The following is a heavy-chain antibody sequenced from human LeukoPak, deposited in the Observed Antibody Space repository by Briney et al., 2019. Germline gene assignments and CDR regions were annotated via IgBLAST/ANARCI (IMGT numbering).Heavy chain of an antibody. V-gene: IGHV4-39*01. CDR1: GGSISSSSYY. Sequence: SETLSLTCTVSGGSISSSSYYWGWIRQPPGKGLEWIGSIYYSGSTYYNPSLKSRVTISVDTSKNQFSLKLSSVTAADTAVYYCARHLIRSSWYGEDWVDYWGQGTLVTVSS. CDR2: IYYSGST. D-gene: IGHD6-13*01. J-gene: IGHJ4*02. CDR3: ARHLIRSSWYGEDWVDY.